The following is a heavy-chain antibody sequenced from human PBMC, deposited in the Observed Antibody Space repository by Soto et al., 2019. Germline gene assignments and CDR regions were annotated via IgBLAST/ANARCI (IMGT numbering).Heavy chain of an antibody. CDR1: GYTFTSYD. J-gene: IGHJ6*03. V-gene: IGHV1-8*01. CDR2: MNPNSGNT. Sequence: ASVKVSCKASGYTFTSYDINWVRQATGQGLEWMGWMNPNSGNTGYAQKFQGRGTMTRNTSISTAYMELSSLRSEDTAVYYCASVYYDFWSGYYPNYYYYYMDVWGKGTTVTVSS. D-gene: IGHD3-3*01. CDR3: ASVYYDFWSGYYPNYYYYYMDV.